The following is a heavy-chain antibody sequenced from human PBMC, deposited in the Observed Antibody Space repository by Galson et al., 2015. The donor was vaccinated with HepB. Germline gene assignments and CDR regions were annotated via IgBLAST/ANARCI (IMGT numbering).Heavy chain of an antibody. Sequence: LSLTCTVSGGSISSSNYYWGWIRQPPGKGLEWIGSNFYSGGTYYNPSLKGRVTISVETSKNQLSLKVNSVTAADTAFYYCASGRRDGYRYFDYWGQGTLVTVSS. D-gene: IGHD5-24*01. CDR2: NFYSGGT. CDR3: ASGRRDGYRYFDY. CDR1: GGSISSSNYY. V-gene: IGHV4-39*01. J-gene: IGHJ4*02.